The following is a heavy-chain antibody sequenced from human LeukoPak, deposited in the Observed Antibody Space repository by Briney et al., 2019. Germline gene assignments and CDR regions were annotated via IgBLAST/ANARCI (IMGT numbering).Heavy chain of an antibody. Sequence: GGSLRLSCVASGFTFSTYAIHWVRQAPGKGLEWVAVISYDGSNKYYADSVKGRFTISRDNSKNTLYLQMNSLRAEDTAVYYXXRXGGXXXXXGSYYFDYWGQGTLVTVSS. CDR1: GFTFSTYA. J-gene: IGHJ4*02. CDR3: XRXGGXXXXXGSYYFDY. V-gene: IGHV3-30*04. CDR2: ISYDGSNK.